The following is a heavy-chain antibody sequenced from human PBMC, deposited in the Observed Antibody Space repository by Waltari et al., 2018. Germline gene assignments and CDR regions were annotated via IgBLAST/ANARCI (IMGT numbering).Heavy chain of an antibody. CDR2: ISASGGGS. J-gene: IGHJ5*02. Sequence: EVQLLESGGDLVQPGGSLRLSCAASGFTFTNYAMIWLRQVPGKGLEWVSSISASGGGSYYADSVKGRFTISRDNSRGTLSLQMNSLTAEDTAVYYCGKDQENDPSCEVTWGQGTLVTVSS. CDR3: GKDQENDPSCEVT. V-gene: IGHV3-23*01. CDR1: GFTFTNYA.